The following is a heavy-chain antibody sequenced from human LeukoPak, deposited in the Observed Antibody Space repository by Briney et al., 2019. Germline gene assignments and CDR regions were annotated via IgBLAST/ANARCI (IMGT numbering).Heavy chain of an antibody. CDR1: GFTFSSYW. CDR2: INEDASII. J-gene: IGHJ4*02. CDR3: VRDLILAWTPGDDFDY. V-gene: IGHV3-74*01. Sequence: PGGSLRLSCAASGFTFSSYWVHWVRQAPGKGLEWVSRINEDASIITYADSVKGRFTISRDNAKNTLYLQMNSLRAEDTAVYYCVRDLILAWTPGDDFDYWGQGTLVTVSS. D-gene: IGHD3-16*01.